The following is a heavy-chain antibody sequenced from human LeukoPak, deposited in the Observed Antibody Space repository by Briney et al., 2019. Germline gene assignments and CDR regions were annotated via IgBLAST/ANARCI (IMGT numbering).Heavy chain of an antibody. Sequence: GGSLRLSCAASGFTFSSYGMNWVRQAPGKGLEWVSGISDSGVGTKHADSVKGRFTISRDNSKNTLYLQMNSLRAEDTAVYYCAKGRGTMVRGVISDAFDIWGQGTMVTVSS. CDR1: GFTFSSYG. D-gene: IGHD3-10*01. CDR2: ISDSGVGT. CDR3: AKGRGTMVRGVISDAFDI. J-gene: IGHJ3*02. V-gene: IGHV3-23*01.